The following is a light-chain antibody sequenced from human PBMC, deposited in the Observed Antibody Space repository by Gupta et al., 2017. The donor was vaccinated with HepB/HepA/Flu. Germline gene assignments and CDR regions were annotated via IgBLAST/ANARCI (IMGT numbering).Light chain of an antibody. Sequence: VLTQSSDTRSLSTGERATLSCRASQSVNKYLAWYQHKPGQAPRLLIIDASNSATGIPARFSGGGSGTNFTLTIRSREPEDFAVYDGQQRQYWPPCTFGQGTQLEIK. J-gene: IGKJ2*02. CDR3: QQRQYWPPCT. CDR2: DAS. V-gene: IGKV3-11*01. CDR1: QSVNKY.